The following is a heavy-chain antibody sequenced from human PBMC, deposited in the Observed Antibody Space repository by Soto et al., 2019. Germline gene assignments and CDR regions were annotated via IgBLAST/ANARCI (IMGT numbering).Heavy chain of an antibody. CDR3: ARDGVQLWPRYYFDY. CDR2: INPNGGST. J-gene: IGHJ4*02. D-gene: IGHD1-1*01. CDR1: GYSFSNYS. Sequence: VQIVQSRAEVKKPGASVQVSCKTSGYSFSNYSMHWVRQVPGQGLEWMGKINPNGGSTSLAQKFKDAVTLTRDTSTNTVYMELSSLTSEDTAVYYCARDGVQLWPRYYFDYWGQGTLVTVSS. V-gene: IGHV1-46*01.